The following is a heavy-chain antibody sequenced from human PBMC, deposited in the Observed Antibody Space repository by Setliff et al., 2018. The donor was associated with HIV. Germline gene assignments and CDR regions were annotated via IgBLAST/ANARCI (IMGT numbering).Heavy chain of an antibody. D-gene: IGHD3-22*01. CDR1: GFTVSSNS. J-gene: IGHJ4*02. CDR3: AKAPGWLFLSHY. CDR2: IYSVGIT. V-gene: IGHV3-53*01. Sequence: GSLRLSCAASGFTVSSNSMSWVRQAPGKGLEWVSVIYSVGITYYTDSVKGRFTISRDNSKNTLYLQMNSLRVEDTAIYYCAKAPGWLFLSHYWGQGTLVTVSS.